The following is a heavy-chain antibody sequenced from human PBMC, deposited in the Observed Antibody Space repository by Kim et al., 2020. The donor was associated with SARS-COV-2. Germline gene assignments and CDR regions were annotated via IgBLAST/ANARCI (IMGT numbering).Heavy chain of an antibody. V-gene: IGHV4-31*02. CDR3: ARERESRFDY. D-gene: IGHD3-10*01. CDR2: GST. Sequence: GSTYYNPSLKSRVTISVEPSKNQFSLKLSSVTAADTAVYYCARERESRFDYWGQGTLVTVSS. J-gene: IGHJ4*02.